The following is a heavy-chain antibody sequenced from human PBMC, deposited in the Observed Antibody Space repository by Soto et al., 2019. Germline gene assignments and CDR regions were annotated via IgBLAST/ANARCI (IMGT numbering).Heavy chain of an antibody. CDR3: ARWLGGDYYYYGMDV. D-gene: IGHD3-10*01. CDR2: IYTSGNT. J-gene: IGHJ6*02. CDR1: GDSISSYY. V-gene: IGHV4-4*07. Sequence: SETLSLTCTVSGDSISSYYCSWIRQPAGQGLEWIGRIYTSGNTNYNPSLKSRVTMSVDTSKNQFSLKLSSVTAADTAVYYCARWLGGDYYYYGMDVWGQGTTVTVYS.